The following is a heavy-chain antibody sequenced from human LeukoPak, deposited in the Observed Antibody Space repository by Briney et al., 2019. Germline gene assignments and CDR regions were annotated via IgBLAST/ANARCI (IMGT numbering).Heavy chain of an antibody. J-gene: IGHJ5*02. V-gene: IGHV3-66*03. CDR3: ARDRGPGWFDP. CDR1: GFAVSSNY. Sequence: PGGSLRLSCAASGFAVSSNYVSWVRQAPGKGLEWVSVIYSTGTTFYADSVKGRFTISRDNSKNTVYLQMNGLRPEDTAVYYCARDRGPGWFDPWGQGTLVTVSP. CDR2: IYSTGTT. D-gene: IGHD3-10*01.